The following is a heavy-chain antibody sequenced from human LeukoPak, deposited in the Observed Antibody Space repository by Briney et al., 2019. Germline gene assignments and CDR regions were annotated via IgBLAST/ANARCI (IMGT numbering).Heavy chain of an antibody. D-gene: IGHD3-10*01. CDR2: FDPEDGET. Sequence: ASVKVSCKASGGTFSSYAISWVRQAPGQGLEWMGGFDPEDGETIYAQKFQGRVTMTEDTSTDTACMELSSLRSEDTAVYYCATLYYYGSGSPRYYYYYMDVWGKGTTVTVSS. J-gene: IGHJ6*03. CDR3: ATLYYYGSGSPRYYYYYMDV. V-gene: IGHV1-24*01. CDR1: GGTFSSYA.